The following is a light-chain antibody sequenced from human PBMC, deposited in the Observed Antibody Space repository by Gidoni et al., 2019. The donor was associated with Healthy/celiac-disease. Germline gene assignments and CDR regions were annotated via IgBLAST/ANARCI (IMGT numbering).Light chain of an antibody. J-gene: IGKJ2*01. CDR2: GAS. V-gene: IGKV3-20*01. Sequence: EIVLTQSPGTLSLSPGERATLSCRASQSVSSSYLAWYQQKPGQAPRLLIYGASSRATGIPDRFSGSGSGTDFTLTISRLEPEDFAVYYCQQEYTFGQGTKPEIK. CDR1: QSVSSSY. CDR3: QQEYT.